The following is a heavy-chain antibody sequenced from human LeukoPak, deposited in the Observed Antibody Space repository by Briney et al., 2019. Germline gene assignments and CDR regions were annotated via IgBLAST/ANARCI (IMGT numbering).Heavy chain of an antibody. CDR1: GGSISSSSYY. J-gene: IGHJ4*02. V-gene: IGHV4-39*01. Sequence: SETLSLTCTVSGGSISSSSYYWGWIRQPPGKGLEWIGSIYYSGSTYYNPSLKSRVTISVDTSKNQFSLKLCSVTAADTAVYYCARHGERMATIRQYYFDYWGQGTLVTVSS. D-gene: IGHD5-24*01. CDR3: ARHGERMATIRQYYFDY. CDR2: IYYSGST.